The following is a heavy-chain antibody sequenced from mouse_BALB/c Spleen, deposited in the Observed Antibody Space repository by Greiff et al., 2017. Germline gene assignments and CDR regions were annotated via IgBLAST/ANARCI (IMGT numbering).Heavy chain of an antibody. CDR1: GYTFTSYW. CDR3: ASLNGGFDY. J-gene: IGHJ2*01. V-gene: IGHV1-7*01. CDR2: INPSTGYT. Sequence: VQLQQSGAELAKPGASVKMSCKASGYTFTSYWMHWVKQRPGQGLEWIGYINPSTGYTEYNQKFKDKATLTADKSSSTAYMQLSSLTSEDSAVYYYASLNGGFDYWGQGTTLTVSS.